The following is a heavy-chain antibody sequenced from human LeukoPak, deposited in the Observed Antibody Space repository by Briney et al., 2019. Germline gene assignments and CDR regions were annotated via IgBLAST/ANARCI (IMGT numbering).Heavy chain of an antibody. J-gene: IGHJ6*02. D-gene: IGHD6-19*01. V-gene: IGHV4-59*01. CDR1: GGSISSYY. CDR3: ARDQRGYSSGWYSGYYYYYGMDV. CDR2: IYYSGST. Sequence: SETLSLTCTVSGGSISSYYWSWIRQPPGKGLEWIGYIYYSGSTYYNPSLKSRVTISVDTSKNQFSLKLSSVTAADTAVYYCARDQRGYSSGWYSGYYYYYGMDVWGQGTTVTVSS.